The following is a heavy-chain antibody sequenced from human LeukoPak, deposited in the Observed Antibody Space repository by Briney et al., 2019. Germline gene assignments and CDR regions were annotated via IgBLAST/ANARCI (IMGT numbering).Heavy chain of an antibody. CDR1: GYSFTDYC. V-gene: IGHV1-2*02. J-gene: IGHJ3*02. CDR3: VRDPSLSAFDI. CDR2: IKPKIGAR. Sequence: ASVKVSCKASGYSFTDYCIHWVRQAPGQALEWMGWIKPKIGARNYAQKFQGRVTLTRDTSIRTAYMELSGLSSDDAAVYYCVRDPSLSAFDIWGQGTMVTVSS.